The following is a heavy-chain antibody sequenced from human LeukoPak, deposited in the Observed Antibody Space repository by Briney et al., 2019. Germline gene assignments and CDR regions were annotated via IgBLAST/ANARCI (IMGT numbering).Heavy chain of an antibody. D-gene: IGHD4-17*01. CDR1: GGSISSSNW. J-gene: IGHJ6*03. V-gene: IGHV4-4*02. CDR2: IYHSGST. Sequence: SETLSLTCAVSGGSISSSNWWSWVRQPPGKGLEWIGEIYHSGSTNYNPSLKSRVTISVDKSKNQFSLKLSSVTAAGTAVYYCARGRVTTAPYYMDVWGKGTTVTVSS. CDR3: ARGRVTTAPYYMDV.